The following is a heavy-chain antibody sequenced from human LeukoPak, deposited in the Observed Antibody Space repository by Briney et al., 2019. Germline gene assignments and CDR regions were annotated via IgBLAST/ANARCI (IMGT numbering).Heavy chain of an antibody. D-gene: IGHD1-7*01. Sequence: SETLSLTCTVSGDSFSSYFWSWIRQTAGKGLEWIGRMYTSGITNSNPSLKSRVTMSVDTSRNQFSLNLTSVTAADTAVYYCAREITGTRGVDYWGQGILVTVYS. CDR3: AREITGTRGVDY. CDR1: GDSFSSYF. J-gene: IGHJ4*02. CDR2: MYTSGIT. V-gene: IGHV4-4*07.